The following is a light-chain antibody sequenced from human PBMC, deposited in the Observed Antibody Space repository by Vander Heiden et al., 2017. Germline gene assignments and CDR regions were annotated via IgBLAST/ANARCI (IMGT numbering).Light chain of an antibody. CDR3: SSYTSSSTWV. Sequence: QSALTQPASASGSPGQSITISCTGTSSDVGGYNYVSWYQQHTGKAPKLMIYDVSNRPSGVSNRFSGSKSGNTASLTISGLQAEDEADYYCSSYTSSSTWVFGGGTKLTVL. CDR1: SSDVGGYNY. V-gene: IGLV2-14*01. J-gene: IGLJ3*02. CDR2: DVS.